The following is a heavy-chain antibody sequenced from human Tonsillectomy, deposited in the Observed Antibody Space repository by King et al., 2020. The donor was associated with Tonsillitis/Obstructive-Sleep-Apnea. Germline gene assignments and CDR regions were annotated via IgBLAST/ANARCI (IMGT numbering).Heavy chain of an antibody. CDR1: GFTFSSYE. D-gene: IGHD3-10*01. Sequence: VQLVESGGGLVQPGGSLRLSCAASGFTFSSYEMNWVRQAPGKGLEWVSYISSSGSTIYYADSVKGRFTISRDNAKNSLYLQMNSLRAEDTAVYYCARDKGSGYYYGSGSYYRYWGPGTLVTVSS. J-gene: IGHJ4*02. V-gene: IGHV3-48*03. CDR2: ISSSGSTI. CDR3: ARDKGSGYYYGSGSYYRY.